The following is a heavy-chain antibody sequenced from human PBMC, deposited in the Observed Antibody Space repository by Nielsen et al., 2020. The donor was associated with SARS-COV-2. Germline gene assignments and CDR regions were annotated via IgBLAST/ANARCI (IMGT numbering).Heavy chain of an antibody. CDR2: INSDGSST. D-gene: IGHD7-27*01. CDR1: GFTFSSYW. Sequence: GGSLRLSCAASGFTFSSYWMHWVRQAPGKGLVWVSRINSDGSSTSYADSVKGRFTISRDNAKNTLYLQMNSLRAEDTAVYYCAREKLGIVRDAFDIWGQGTMVTVSS. CDR3: AREKLGIVRDAFDI. V-gene: IGHV3-74*01. J-gene: IGHJ3*02.